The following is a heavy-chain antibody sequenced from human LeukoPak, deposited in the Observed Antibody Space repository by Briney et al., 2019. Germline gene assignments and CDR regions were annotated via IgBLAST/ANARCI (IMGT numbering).Heavy chain of an antibody. V-gene: IGHV4-59*01. CDR2: IYYSGST. D-gene: IGHD3-10*01. CDR1: GGSFSGYY. CDR3: ARGVPYGPSYEFFDY. Sequence: SEALSLTCAVYGGSFSGYYWSWIRQPPGKGLECIGYIYYSGSTNYNPSLKSRVTISLHTSKNQFSLKLNSVTAADTAVHYCARGVPYGPSYEFFDYWGRGTLVTVSS. J-gene: IGHJ4*02.